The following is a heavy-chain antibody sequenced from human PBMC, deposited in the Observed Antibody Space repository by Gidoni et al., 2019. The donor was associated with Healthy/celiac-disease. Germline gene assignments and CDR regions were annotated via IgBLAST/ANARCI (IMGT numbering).Heavy chain of an antibody. CDR3: ARPSGSGQLFDYYYIDV. Sequence: EVQLVESGGGLVQPGGALRRYCAASGCTFSRYAMHWVRQAPGKGLEYVSAISSNGGSTYYAHSVHGRFTISRDNSTNTLSLQMVRLRAEDMAVYYCARPSGSGQLFDYYYIDVWGKGTTVTVSS. J-gene: IGHJ6*03. V-gene: IGHV3-64*01. CDR2: ISSNGGST. CDR1: GCTFSRYA. D-gene: IGHD6-25*01.